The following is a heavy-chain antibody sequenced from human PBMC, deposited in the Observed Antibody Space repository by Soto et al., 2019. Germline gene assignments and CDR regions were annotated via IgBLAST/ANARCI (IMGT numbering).Heavy chain of an antibody. CDR2: MNPNSGNT. V-gene: IGHV1-8*01. D-gene: IGHD1-7*01. J-gene: IGHJ6*04. Sequence: ASVKVSCKASGYTFTSYDINWVRQATGRGLEWMGWMNPNSGNTGYAQKFQGRVTMTRNTSISTDYMELGSLRSEDTAVYYCAREWRYNWNYVVWGKGTTVTVSS. CDR3: AREWRYNWNYVV. CDR1: GYTFTSYD.